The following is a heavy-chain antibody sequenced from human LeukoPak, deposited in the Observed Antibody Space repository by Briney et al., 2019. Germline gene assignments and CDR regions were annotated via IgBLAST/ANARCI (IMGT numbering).Heavy chain of an antibody. J-gene: IGHJ6*03. CDR3: ARVLRYCSGGNCYSGGLGYMDV. D-gene: IGHD2-15*01. CDR1: RFTFSSYA. Sequence: GGSLRLSCAASRFTFSSYAMSWVRQAPGKGLEWVSYISSSGSTIYYADSVKGRFTISRDNAKNSLFLQMNSLRAEDTAVYYCARVLRYCSGGNCYSGGLGYMDVWGKGTTVTISS. V-gene: IGHV3-48*04. CDR2: ISSSGSTI.